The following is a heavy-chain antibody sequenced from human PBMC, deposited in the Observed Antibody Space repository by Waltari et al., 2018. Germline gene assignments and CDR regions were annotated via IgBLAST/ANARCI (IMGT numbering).Heavy chain of an antibody. Sequence: EVQLVESGGGLVKPGGSLRLSCAASGFTLSSYSMNWVRQAPGKGLEWVSSISSSSSYIYYADSVKGRFTISRDNAKNSLYLQMNSLRAEDTAVYYCARDRGRGPFDYWGQGTLVTVSS. D-gene: IGHD3-16*01. V-gene: IGHV3-21*01. J-gene: IGHJ4*02. CDR1: GFTLSSYS. CDR3: ARDRGRGPFDY. CDR2: ISSSSSYI.